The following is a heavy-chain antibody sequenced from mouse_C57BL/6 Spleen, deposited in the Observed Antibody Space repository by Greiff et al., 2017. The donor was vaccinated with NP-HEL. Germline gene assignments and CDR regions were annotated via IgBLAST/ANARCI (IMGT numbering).Heavy chain of an antibody. CDR1: GYTFTSYG. V-gene: IGHV1-81*01. Sequence: QVQLQQSGAELARPGASVKLSCKASGYTFTSYGISWVKQRTGQGLEWIGEIYPRSGNTYYNEKFKGKATLTADKSSSTAYMELRSLTSEDSAVYFCARREGYDGYYYFDYWGQGTTLTVSS. CDR2: IYPRSGNT. CDR3: ARREGYDGYYYFDY. J-gene: IGHJ2*01. D-gene: IGHD2-3*01.